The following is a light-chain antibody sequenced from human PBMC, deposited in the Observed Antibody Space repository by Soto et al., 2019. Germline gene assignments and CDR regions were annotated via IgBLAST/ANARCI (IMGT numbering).Light chain of an antibody. CDR3: SSYTSSTTPQVV. V-gene: IGLV2-14*03. CDR1: RSDVGGYNS. CDR2: DVS. J-gene: IGLJ2*01. Sequence: QSVLTQPASVSGSPGQSITISCTGTRSDVGGYNSVSWYQHHPGKAPRLKIYDVSKRPSGVSDRFSGSKSGNTASLTISGLQADDEAEYFCSSYTSSTTPQVVFGGGTKLTVL.